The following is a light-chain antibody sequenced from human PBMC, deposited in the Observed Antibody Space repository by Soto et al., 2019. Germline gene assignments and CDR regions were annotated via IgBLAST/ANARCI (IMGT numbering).Light chain of an antibody. CDR2: DVN. V-gene: IGLV2-14*03. Sequence: QSVLTQPASVSGSPGQSITISCAGTSSDVGGYNYVSWYQQHPGKVPRLIISDVNKRPSGVSARFSGSKSGNTASLTISAIQAEDEADYYCASFTRSVTVVFGGGTKLTVL. CDR3: ASFTRSVTVV. J-gene: IGLJ2*01. CDR1: SSDVGGYNY.